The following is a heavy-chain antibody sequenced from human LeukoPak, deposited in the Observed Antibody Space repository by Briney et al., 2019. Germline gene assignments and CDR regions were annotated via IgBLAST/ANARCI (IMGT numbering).Heavy chain of an antibody. V-gene: IGHV1-69*13. CDR2: IIPIFGTA. J-gene: IGHJ4*02. CDR3: ASIGGSYGGY. Sequence: ASVKVSCKASGGTFSSYAISWVRQAPGQGLEWMGGIIPIFGTANYAQKFQGRVTITADESTSTAYMELSSLRSDDTAVYYCASIGGSYGGYWGQGALVTVSS. CDR1: GGTFSSYA. D-gene: IGHD2-15*01.